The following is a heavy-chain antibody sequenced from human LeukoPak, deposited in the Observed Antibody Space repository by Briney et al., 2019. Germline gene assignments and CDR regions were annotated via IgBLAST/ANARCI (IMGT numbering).Heavy chain of an antibody. CDR2: ISSSGSTI. Sequence: GGSLRLSCAASGFTFSSYEMNWVRQAPGKGLEWVSYISSSGSTIYYADSVKGRFTISRDNAKNSLYLQMNSLRAEDTAVYHCARVERVYAMHRVFDYWGQGTLVTVSS. CDR3: ARVERVYAMHRVFDY. D-gene: IGHD2-8*01. V-gene: IGHV3-48*03. J-gene: IGHJ4*02. CDR1: GFTFSSYE.